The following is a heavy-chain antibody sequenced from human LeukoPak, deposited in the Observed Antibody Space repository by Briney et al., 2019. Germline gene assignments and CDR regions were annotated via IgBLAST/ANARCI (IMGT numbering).Heavy chain of an antibody. Sequence: SETLSLTCTVSGGSISSYYWSWIRQPPGKGLEWIGYIYYSGSTYYNPSLKSRVTISVDTSKNQFSLKLSSVTAADTAVYYCARDARLVRYFDYWGQGTLVTVSS. V-gene: IGHV4-59*12. CDR2: IYYSGST. J-gene: IGHJ4*02. D-gene: IGHD6-6*01. CDR1: GGSISSYY. CDR3: ARDARLVRYFDY.